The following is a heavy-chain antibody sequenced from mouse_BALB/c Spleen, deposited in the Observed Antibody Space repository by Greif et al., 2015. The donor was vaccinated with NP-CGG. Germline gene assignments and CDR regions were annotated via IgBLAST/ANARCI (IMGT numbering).Heavy chain of an antibody. CDR1: GYTFTNYW. D-gene: IGHD2-3*01. V-gene: IGHV1-63*02. CDR3: ASNDGSYAMDY. Sequence: VHLVESGAELVRPGTSVKMSCKAAGYTFTNYWIGWVKQRPGHGLEWIGDIYPGGGYTNYNEKFKGKATLTADTSSSTAYMQLSSLTSEDSAIYYCASNDGSYAMDYWGQGTSVTVSS. CDR2: IYPGGGYT. J-gene: IGHJ4*01.